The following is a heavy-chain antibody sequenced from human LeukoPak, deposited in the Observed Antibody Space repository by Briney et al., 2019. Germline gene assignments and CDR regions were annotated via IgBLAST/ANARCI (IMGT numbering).Heavy chain of an antibody. CDR1: GFTFSSYT. CDR3: VKDYQGYYDD. CDR2: ISGSGGRT. Sequence: GGSLRLSCAASGFTFSSYTMSWVRQAPGKGLEWVSAISGSGGRTYYADSVKGRFTISRDNSKNTLYLQMNSLRDEDTAVYYCVKDYQGYYDDWGQGALVTVSS. J-gene: IGHJ4*02. D-gene: IGHD3-16*02. V-gene: IGHV3-23*01.